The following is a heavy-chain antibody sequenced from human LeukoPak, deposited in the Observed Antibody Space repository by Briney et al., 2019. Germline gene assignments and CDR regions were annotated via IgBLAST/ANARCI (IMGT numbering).Heavy chain of an antibody. Sequence: GGSLRLSCAASGFTFSSYWMSWVRQAPGKGLEWVANIKQDGSEKYYVDSVKGRFTISRDNAKNSLYLQMNSLRAEDTAVYYCARDLLTMIVVVRKNGGSAFDIWGQGTMVTVSS. CDR2: IKQDGSEK. CDR3: ARDLLTMIVVVRKNGGSAFDI. V-gene: IGHV3-7*01. J-gene: IGHJ3*02. CDR1: GFTFSSYW. D-gene: IGHD3-22*01.